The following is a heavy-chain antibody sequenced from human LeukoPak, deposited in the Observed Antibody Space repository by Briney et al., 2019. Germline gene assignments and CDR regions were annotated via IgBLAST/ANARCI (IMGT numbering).Heavy chain of an antibody. V-gene: IGHV4-4*09. CDR1: GGSISSYY. CDR3: ASNDGGSGSL. D-gene: IGHD3-10*01. CDR2: IYTSGST. J-gene: IGHJ4*02. Sequence: SETLSLTCTVSGGSISSYYWSWIRQPPGKGLEWIGYIYTSGSTNYNPSLKSRVTISVDTSKNQFSLKLSSVTAADTAVYYCASNDGGSGSLWGQGTLVTVSS.